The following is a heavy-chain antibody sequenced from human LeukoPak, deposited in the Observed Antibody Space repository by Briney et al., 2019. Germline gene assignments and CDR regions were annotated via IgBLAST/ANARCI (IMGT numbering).Heavy chain of an antibody. CDR2: IKEDGSEK. Sequence: PGGSLRLSCAASGFTLSSYWMTWVRQAPGKGLEWVANIKEDGSEKYYVDSVKGRFTISRDSSKNTLSLQMHSLRTEDTAVYYCTRDQASDYYDTSGYYYGFFDYWGQGTLVTVSS. D-gene: IGHD3-22*01. V-gene: IGHV3-7*01. CDR1: GFTLSSYW. J-gene: IGHJ4*02. CDR3: TRDQASDYYDTSGYYYGFFDY.